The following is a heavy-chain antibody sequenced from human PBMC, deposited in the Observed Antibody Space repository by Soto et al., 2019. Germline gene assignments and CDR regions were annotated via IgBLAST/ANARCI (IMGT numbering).Heavy chain of an antibody. CDR2: ISNTGNA. CDR3: ATAMKDVDVSHFDS. CDR1: GGSITSTGYF. V-gene: IGHV4-31*01. Sequence: QVQLQESGPGLVKPPQTLSLTCTVSGGSITSTGYFWSWIRQHPGKGLEFIGYISNTGNAFHNPSLKSLTTISRATSKNHLALNVTSVTAADTAVYYCATAMKDVDVSHFDSWGQGILVTVSS. D-gene: IGHD3-16*01. J-gene: IGHJ4*02.